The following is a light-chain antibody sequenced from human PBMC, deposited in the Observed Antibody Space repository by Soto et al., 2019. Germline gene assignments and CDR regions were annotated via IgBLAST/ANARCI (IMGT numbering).Light chain of an antibody. Sequence: QSALTQPASVSGFPGQSITISCTGSRSDVGGGNYVSWYQQHPAKAPKMIIYDVTSRPSGVSNRLSGSKSGNTASLTISGLQAEDEADYYCSSFTAGNTFVVFGRGTKLTVL. V-gene: IGLV2-14*03. J-gene: IGLJ2*01. CDR2: DVT. CDR3: SSFTAGNTFVV. CDR1: RSDVGGGNY.